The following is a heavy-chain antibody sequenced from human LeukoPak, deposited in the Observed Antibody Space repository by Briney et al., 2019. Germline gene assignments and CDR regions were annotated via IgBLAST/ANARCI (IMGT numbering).Heavy chain of an antibody. Sequence: SETLSLTCTVSGGSISSSSYYWGWIRQPPGKGLEWIGSIYYSGSTYYNPSLKSRVTISVDTSKNQFSLKLSSVTAADTAVYYCARHNRVPAAFDHWGQGTLVTVSS. CDR1: GGSISSSSYY. CDR2: IYYSGST. D-gene: IGHD2-2*01. J-gene: IGHJ4*02. CDR3: ARHNRVPAAFDH. V-gene: IGHV4-39*01.